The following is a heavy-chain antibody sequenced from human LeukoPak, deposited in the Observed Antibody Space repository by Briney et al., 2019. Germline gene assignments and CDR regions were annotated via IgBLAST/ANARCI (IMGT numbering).Heavy chain of an antibody. V-gene: IGHV3-64*01. CDR1: GFIFSSFV. D-gene: IGHD1-26*01. CDR2: ITSNGDRT. J-gene: IGHJ4*02. Sequence: GQSLRPSCAAYGFIFSSFVMHCVRQPPGKAPEYVSAITSNGDRTYYANSVRGRFTMSRDNSKNRLYLQMGSLRADDMAVYYCARAENIGSYSYWGQGTLVTVSS. CDR3: ARAENIGSYSY.